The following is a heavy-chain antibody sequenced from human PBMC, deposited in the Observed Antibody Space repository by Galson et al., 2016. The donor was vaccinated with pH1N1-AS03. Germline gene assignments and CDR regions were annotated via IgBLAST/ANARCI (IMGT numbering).Heavy chain of an antibody. Sequence: SLRLSCAASGFTSSMSYIHWVRQAPGKGLEWVSRISNDGRNVRYADFVKGRFAVSRDNAKNRVFLQMNSLRADDTAVYFCARRNPNPNFAIWYQHDYGMDVWGQGTTVTVSS. CDR1: GFTSSMSY. CDR3: ARRNPNPNFAIWYQHDYGMDV. D-gene: IGHD2-2*01. CDR2: ISNDGRNV. J-gene: IGHJ6*02. V-gene: IGHV3-74*01.